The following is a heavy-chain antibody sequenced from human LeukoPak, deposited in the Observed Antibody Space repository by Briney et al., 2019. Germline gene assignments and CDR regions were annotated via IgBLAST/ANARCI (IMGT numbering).Heavy chain of an antibody. CDR1: GGSISSGGYY. CDR2: IYYSGST. Sequence: SETLSLTCTVSGGSISSGGYYWSWIRQHPGKGLEWIGYIYYSGSTNYNPSLKSRVTISVDTSKNQFSLKLSSVTAADTAVYYCARQEGKYYDILTGYSPGGWFDPWGQGTLVTVSS. D-gene: IGHD3-9*01. V-gene: IGHV4-61*08. J-gene: IGHJ5*02. CDR3: ARQEGKYYDILTGYSPGGWFDP.